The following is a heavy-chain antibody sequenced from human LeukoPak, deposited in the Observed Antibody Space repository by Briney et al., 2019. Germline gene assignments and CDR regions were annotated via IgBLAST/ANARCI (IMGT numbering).Heavy chain of an antibody. D-gene: IGHD3-22*01. Sequence: LAGGSLRLSCAASGFTFSSYSMSWVRQAPGKGLEWVSAISGSGGSTYYADSVKGRFTISRDNSKNTLYLKMNSLRAEDTAVYYCAKGARITMIVVVITPFDYWGQGTLVTVSS. V-gene: IGHV3-23*01. CDR2: ISGSGGST. CDR3: AKGARITMIVVVITPFDY. J-gene: IGHJ4*02. CDR1: GFTFSSYS.